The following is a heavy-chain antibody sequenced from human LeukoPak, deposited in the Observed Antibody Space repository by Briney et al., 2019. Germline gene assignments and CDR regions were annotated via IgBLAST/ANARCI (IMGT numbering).Heavy chain of an antibody. D-gene: IGHD2-8*01. Sequence: GGSLRLSCAASGFTFNLHAMSWIRQAPGKGLEWVSGIRGAGDRTSYTDSVKGRFTVSRDNSKNTLYLQMNSLRAEDTAVYYCAKGTLGYCTNGVCYPFDYWGQGTLVTVSS. V-gene: IGHV3-23*01. CDR2: IRGAGDRT. CDR1: GFTFNLHA. J-gene: IGHJ4*02. CDR3: AKGTLGYCTNGVCYPFDY.